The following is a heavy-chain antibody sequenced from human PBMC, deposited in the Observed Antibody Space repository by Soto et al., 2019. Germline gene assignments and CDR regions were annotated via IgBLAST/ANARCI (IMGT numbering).Heavy chain of an antibody. CDR3: ARAPSTYPSPYFFDY. D-gene: IGHD2-2*01. J-gene: IGHJ4*02. V-gene: IGHV1-69*01. CDR1: GGTFSRYT. CDR2: IIPVFGTT. Sequence: QVQLVQSGAEVKKPGSSVKVSCKASGGTFSRYTISWARQAPGQGLEWMGGIIPVFGTTNYAQRFQGRVTVTADESTTTAYMELTSLTSEDTAVYSCARAPSTYPSPYFFDYWGQGTLVTVSS.